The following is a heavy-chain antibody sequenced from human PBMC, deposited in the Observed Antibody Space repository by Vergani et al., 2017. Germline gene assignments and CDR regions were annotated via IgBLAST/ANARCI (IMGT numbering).Heavy chain of an antibody. CDR1: GFSLTTGGEG. J-gene: IGHJ3*01. Sequence: QITLRESGPTLVKPTQTLTLTCTFSGFSLTTGGEGVGWLRQPPGRALGWLAFVYWNDDERYSPSLKSRVTITKDTSKNEVILTMATMDPVDTATYYCVHRLGYFDWDGAFDVWGPGTMVTDSS. V-gene: IGHV2-5*01. D-gene: IGHD3-9*01. CDR3: VHRLGYFDWDGAFDV. CDR2: VYWNDDE.